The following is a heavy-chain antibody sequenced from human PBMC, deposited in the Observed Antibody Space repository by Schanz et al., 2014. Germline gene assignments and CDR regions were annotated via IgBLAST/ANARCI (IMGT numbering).Heavy chain of an antibody. CDR2: ISGRDGST. Sequence: EVQLVESGGGVVQPGRSLRLSCAASGFTFSSYAMTWVRQAPGMGLEWVSAISGRDGSTYYADSVRGRFTISRDNSKNTLYLQMNSLRAEDTAVYYCARDHTTESYYSAGPPIDYWGQGTLLTVSS. CDR1: GFTFSSYA. V-gene: IGHV3-23*04. J-gene: IGHJ4*02. CDR3: ARDHTTESYYSAGPPIDY. D-gene: IGHD1-26*01.